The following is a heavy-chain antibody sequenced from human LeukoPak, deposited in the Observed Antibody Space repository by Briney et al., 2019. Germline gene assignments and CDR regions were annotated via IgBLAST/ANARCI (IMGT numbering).Heavy chain of an antibody. D-gene: IGHD1-26*01. CDR2: IYTT. CDR1: GGSISSSSYY. J-gene: IGHJ4*02. CDR3: ARGNSGSSHPLDY. Sequence: SQTLSLTCTVSGGSISSSSYYWSWIRQPAGKGLEWIGRIYTTNYNPSLNSRVTISVDTSKNQFSLKLSSVTAADTAVYYCARGNSGSSHPLDYWGQGTLVTVSS. V-gene: IGHV4-61*02.